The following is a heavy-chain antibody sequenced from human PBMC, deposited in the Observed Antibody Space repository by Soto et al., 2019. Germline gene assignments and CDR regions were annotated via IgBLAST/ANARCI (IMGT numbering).Heavy chain of an antibody. J-gene: IGHJ4*02. D-gene: IGHD1-26*01. Sequence: SETLSLTCSDHGGFISSCDYNWGCIRQPPGNSMGYMGVICPSGSTIYTPSLKSRVIISVDVSKSQFSLTLTSVTAADTAIYYCARLDNSGTSKSFDYWGPGVQVTVSS. V-gene: IGHV4-39*01. CDR1: GGFISSCDYN. CDR2: ICPSGST. CDR3: ARLDNSGTSKSFDY.